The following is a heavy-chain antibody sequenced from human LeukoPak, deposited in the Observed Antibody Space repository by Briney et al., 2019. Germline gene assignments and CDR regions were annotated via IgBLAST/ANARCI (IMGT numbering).Heavy chain of an antibody. CDR2: IYTSGST. CDR1: GGSISSYY. CDR3: ARERLRDGYKNDAFDI. D-gene: IGHD5-24*01. V-gene: IGHV4-4*07. J-gene: IGHJ3*02. Sequence: SETLSLTCTVSGGSISSYYWSWIRQPAGKGLEWSGRIYTSGSTNYNPSLKSRVTMSVDTSKNQFSLELSSVTAADTAVYYCARERLRDGYKNDAFDIWGQGTMVTVSS.